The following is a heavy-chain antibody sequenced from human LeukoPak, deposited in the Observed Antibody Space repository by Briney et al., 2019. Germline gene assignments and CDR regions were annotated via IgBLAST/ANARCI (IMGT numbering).Heavy chain of an antibody. Sequence: PGRSLRLSCAASGFTFDDYAMHWVRQAPGKGLEWVSGISWNSGSIGYADSVKGRFTISRDNAKNSLYLQMNSLRAEDTALYYCAKDKRDGSHPIWGWFDPWGQGTLVTVSS. CDR3: AKDKRDGSHPIWGWFDP. V-gene: IGHV3-9*01. CDR1: GFTFDDYA. D-gene: IGHD1-26*01. CDR2: ISWNSGSI. J-gene: IGHJ5*02.